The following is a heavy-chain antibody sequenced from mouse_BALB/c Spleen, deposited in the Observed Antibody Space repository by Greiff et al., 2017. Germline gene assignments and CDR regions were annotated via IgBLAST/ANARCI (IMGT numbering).Heavy chain of an antibody. Sequence: EVQLQESGPSLVKPSQTLSLTCSVTGDSITSGYWNWIRKFPGNKLEYMGYISYSGSTYYNPSLKSRISITRDTSKNQYYLQLNSVTTEDTATYYCARYAHYATGAYFDYWGQGTTLTVSS. CDR2: ISYSGST. V-gene: IGHV3-8*02. D-gene: IGHD1-2*01. CDR1: GDSITSGY. J-gene: IGHJ2*01. CDR3: ARYAHYATGAYFDY.